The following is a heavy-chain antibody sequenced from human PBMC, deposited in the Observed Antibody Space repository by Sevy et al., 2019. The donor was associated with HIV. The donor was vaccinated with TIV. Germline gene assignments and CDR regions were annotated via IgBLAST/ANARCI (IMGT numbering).Heavy chain of an antibody. CDR2: IIPIFGTA. J-gene: IGHJ6*02. CDR1: GGTFSSYA. CDR3: ARAGAAAGRYYYGMDV. D-gene: IGHD6-13*01. V-gene: IGHV1-69*13. Sequence: ASVKVSCKASGGTFSSYAISWVRQAPGQGLEWMGGIIPIFGTANYAQKFQGRVTITADESTSTAYMELSSLRSEDTAVYYCARAGAAAGRYYYGMDVWGQGTTVTVSS.